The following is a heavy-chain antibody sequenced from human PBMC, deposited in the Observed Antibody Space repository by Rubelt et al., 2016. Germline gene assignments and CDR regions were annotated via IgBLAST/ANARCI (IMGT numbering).Heavy chain of an antibody. J-gene: IGHJ4*02. Sequence: QVQLQESGPGLVKPSETLSLTCTVSGGSISTYYWSWIRQPPGKGLAWIGYIYYTGSTHYHPSPKSRVTLSADRSKNQPSLKLSSVTAADTAGYYCASGTVYFDNWGQGTLVTVSS. CDR1: GGSISTYY. V-gene: IGHV4-59*01. CDR3: ASGTVYFDN. CDR2: IYYTGST. D-gene: IGHD3/OR15-3a*01.